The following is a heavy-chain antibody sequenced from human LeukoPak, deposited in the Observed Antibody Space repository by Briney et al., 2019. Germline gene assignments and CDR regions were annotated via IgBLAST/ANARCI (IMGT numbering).Heavy chain of an antibody. D-gene: IGHD1-14*01. J-gene: IGHJ6*03. Sequence: ASVKVSCKASGYTFTSYGISWVRQAPGQGLEWMGWISAYNGNTNYAQKLQGRVTMTTDTSTSTAYMELRSLRSDDTAVYYRARDRKYYYYMDVWGKGTTVTVSS. CDR1: GYTFTSYG. V-gene: IGHV1-18*01. CDR3: ARDRKYYYYMDV. CDR2: ISAYNGNT.